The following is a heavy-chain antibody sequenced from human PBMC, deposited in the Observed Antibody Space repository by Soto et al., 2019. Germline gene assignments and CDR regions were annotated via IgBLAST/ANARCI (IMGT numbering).Heavy chain of an antibody. Sequence: ASVKVSCKASGYIFSSYGIGWVRQAPGQGLEWMAWISAHNGQTNYAHKFQDRVIMTTDTSTTTVYMVLMSLRSDDTAVYYCSRGGQYCSRTSCYVSPPHPFDFWGQGTMVTVSS. D-gene: IGHD2-2*01. J-gene: IGHJ3*01. CDR1: GYIFSSYG. CDR2: ISAHNGQT. CDR3: SRGGQYCSRTSCYVSPPHPFDF. V-gene: IGHV1-18*01.